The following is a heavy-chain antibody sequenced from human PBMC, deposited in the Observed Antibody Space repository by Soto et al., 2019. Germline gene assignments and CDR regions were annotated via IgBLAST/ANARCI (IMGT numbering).Heavy chain of an antibody. J-gene: IGHJ4*02. CDR1: GFTFSSYW. CDR2: MKQDGSEK. Sequence: EVQLVESGGGLVQPGGSLRLSCAASGFTFSSYWMSWVRQAPGKGLEWVANMKQDGSEKYYVDSVKGRFTISRDNAKNSLYLQMNSLRAEDTAVYYGGPGSSGRGGFDYWGQGTLVTVSS. CDR3: GPGSSGRGGFDY. D-gene: IGHD6-19*01. V-gene: IGHV3-7*02.